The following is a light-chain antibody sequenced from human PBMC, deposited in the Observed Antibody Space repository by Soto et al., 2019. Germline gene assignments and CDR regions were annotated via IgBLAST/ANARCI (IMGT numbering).Light chain of an antibody. J-gene: IGLJ3*02. V-gene: IGLV2-11*01. CDR1: NSDVGGYNY. CDR3: CSYVATDTWV. CDR2: GVS. Sequence: QSALTQPRSVSGSPGQSVTISCTGTNSDVGGYNYVSWYQQYPGKAPKLMISGVSERPSGVPDRFSGSKSGNTASLTISGLQAEGEADYYCCSYVATDTWVFGGGTKLTVL.